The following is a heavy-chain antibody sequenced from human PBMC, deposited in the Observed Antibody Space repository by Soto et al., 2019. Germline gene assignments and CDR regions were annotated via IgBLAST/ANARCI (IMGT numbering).Heavy chain of an antibody. J-gene: IGHJ4*02. CDR2: IRSKANSYAT. V-gene: IGHV3-73*01. CDR3: TRHALGHYFEY. Sequence: GGSLRLSCAASGFIFSGSAMHLVRQASRKGLEWIGRIRSKANSYATAYAASVKGRFTISREDSKNTAYLQMNSLETEDTAVYYCTRHALGHYFEYWGQGT. CDR1: GFIFSGSA. D-gene: IGHD6-6*01.